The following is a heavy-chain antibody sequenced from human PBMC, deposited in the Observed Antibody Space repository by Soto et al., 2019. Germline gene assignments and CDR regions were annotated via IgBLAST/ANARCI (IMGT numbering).Heavy chain of an antibody. Sequence: QVQLVESGGNVVQPGGSLRLSCAAFGFTFSDYAMHWVRQSPGKGLEWVAIIWSDGNNKNYVDSVKGRFTTSRDNSKNTVYLQMNSLRAEDTAVYFCARAYGSGSYLIDFWGQGTLVTVSS. J-gene: IGHJ4*02. D-gene: IGHD3-10*01. V-gene: IGHV3-33*01. CDR2: IWSDGNNK. CDR3: ARAYGSGSYLIDF. CDR1: GFTFSDYA.